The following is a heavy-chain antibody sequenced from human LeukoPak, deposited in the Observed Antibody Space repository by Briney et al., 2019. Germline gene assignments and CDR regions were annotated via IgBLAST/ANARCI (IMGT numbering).Heavy chain of an antibody. CDR2: IYHSGST. D-gene: IGHD2-15*01. V-gene: IGHV4-38-2*02. CDR1: GYSISSGYY. Sequence: SETLSLTCAVSGYSISSGYYWGWIRQPPGKGLEWIGSIYHSGSTYYNPSLKSRVTISVDTSKNQFSLKLSSVTAADTAVYYCARDIYCSGGSCHGNWFDPWGQGTLVTVSS. CDR3: ARDIYCSGGSCHGNWFDP. J-gene: IGHJ5*02.